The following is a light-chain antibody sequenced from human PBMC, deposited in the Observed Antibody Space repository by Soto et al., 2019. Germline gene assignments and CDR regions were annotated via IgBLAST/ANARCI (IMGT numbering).Light chain of an antibody. J-gene: IGLJ2*01. CDR3: QSCDSSLSGWKV. V-gene: IGLV1-40*01. CDR1: SSNIGAGYD. Sequence: QSVLTQPPSVSGAPGQTVTISCTGSSSNIGAGYDVHWYQQLPGTAPKLLIYGNSNRPSGVPDRFSGSKSGTSASLAITGFEAEDEADYYCQSCDSSLSGWKVFGGGTKLTVL. CDR2: GNS.